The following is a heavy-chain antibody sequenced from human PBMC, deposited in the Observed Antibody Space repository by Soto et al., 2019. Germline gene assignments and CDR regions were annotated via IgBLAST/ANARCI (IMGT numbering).Heavy chain of an antibody. CDR1: RFTISIYA. V-gene: IGHV3-64D*06. J-gene: IGHJ4*02. Sequence: GGSLRLSCAASRFTISIYAMHWVRQAPGKGLEYVSSISTNGGSTDYADSVKGRFTISRDNSKNTVYLQMSSLRVEDTAVYYSVKGEYYYDSSGYYPFDYWGQGTLVTVSS. D-gene: IGHD3-22*01. CDR3: VKGEYYYDSSGYYPFDY. CDR2: ISTNGGST.